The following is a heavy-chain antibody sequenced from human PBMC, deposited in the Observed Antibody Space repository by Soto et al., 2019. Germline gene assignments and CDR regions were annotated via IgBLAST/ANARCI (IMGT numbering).Heavy chain of an antibody. V-gene: IGHV3-30-3*01. CDR3: ARDRAHDYGDYGQFDH. CDR1: GFTFSSYA. J-gene: IGHJ4*02. CDR2: ISYDGSNK. D-gene: IGHD4-17*01. Sequence: QVQLVESGGGLVQPGRSLRLSCAASGFTFSSYAMHWVRQAPGKGLEWVAVISYDGSNKYYADSVKGRFTISRDNSKNTLYLQMNSLRAGDTAVYYCARDRAHDYGDYGQFDHWGQGTLVTGSS.